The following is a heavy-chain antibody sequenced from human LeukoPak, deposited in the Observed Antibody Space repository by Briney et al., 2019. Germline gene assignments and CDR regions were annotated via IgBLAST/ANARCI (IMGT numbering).Heavy chain of an antibody. V-gene: IGHV3-23*01. CDR3: AKDRSGHFDY. CDR1: GFAFSTYA. J-gene: IGHJ4*02. D-gene: IGHD2-15*01. Sequence: GGSLRLSCAASGFAFSTYAMSWVRRAPGKGLEWISALSANGGSTYYADSVEGRFTISRDNSKNTLYLQMNSLRAEDTAVYSCAKDRSGHFDYWGQGTLVTVS. CDR2: LSANGGST.